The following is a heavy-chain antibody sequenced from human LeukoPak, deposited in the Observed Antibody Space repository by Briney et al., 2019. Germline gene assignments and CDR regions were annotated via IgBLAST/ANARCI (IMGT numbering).Heavy chain of an antibody. CDR1: GFTFNDYA. D-gene: IGHD6-19*01. CDR3: AKSVYSSGWSTFGY. Sequence: GGSLRLSCAASGFTFNDYAMTWVRQAPGKGLEWVSGISGSGGTTYYADSVKGRFTISRDNSRNTLYLQMDSLRAEDTAIYYCAKSVYSSGWSTFGYWGQGTLVTVSS. V-gene: IGHV3-23*01. J-gene: IGHJ4*02. CDR2: ISGSGGTT.